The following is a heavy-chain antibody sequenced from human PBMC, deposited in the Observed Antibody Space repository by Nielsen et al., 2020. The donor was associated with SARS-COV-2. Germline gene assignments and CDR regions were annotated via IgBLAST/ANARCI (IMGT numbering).Heavy chain of an antibody. CDR2: INHSGST. CDR3: ARGPYYDFWSGYPC. D-gene: IGHD3-3*01. CDR1: GGSFSGYY. Sequence: GSLRLSCAVYGGSFSGYYWSWIRQPPGKGLEWIGEINHSGSTNYNPSLKSRVTISVDTSKNQFSLKLSSVTAADTAVYYCARGPYYDFWSGYPCWGQGTLVTVSS. V-gene: IGHV4-34*01. J-gene: IGHJ4*02.